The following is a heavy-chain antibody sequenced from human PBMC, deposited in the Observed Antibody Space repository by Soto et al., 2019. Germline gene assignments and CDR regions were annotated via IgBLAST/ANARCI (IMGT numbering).Heavy chain of an antibody. Sequence: PSETLSLTCAVSGGSISGYYWSWIRQPPGKGLEWIGYVYYSGTTNYNPSLKGRVSISVDTSKNQFSLKLTSVTAADTAVYYCATYDSGGKFDFWGLGTLVTVSS. J-gene: IGHJ4*02. V-gene: IGHV4-59*01. D-gene: IGHD3-22*01. CDR1: GGSISGYY. CDR2: VYYSGTT. CDR3: ATYDSGGKFDF.